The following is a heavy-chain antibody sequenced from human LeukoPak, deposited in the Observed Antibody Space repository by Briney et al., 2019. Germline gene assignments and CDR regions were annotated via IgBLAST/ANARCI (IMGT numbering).Heavy chain of an antibody. CDR2: INQDGFET. CDR3: ARGLPLWSGIDF. D-gene: IGHD3-3*01. Sequence: GSLRLSCAGSGFTFSSHWMTWVRQAPGKGLEWVANINQDGFETYYVASVRGRFTISRDNAKNSLFLQMNNLRAEDTAVYYCARGLPLWSGIDFWGQGTPVTVSS. J-gene: IGHJ4*02. V-gene: IGHV3-7*01. CDR1: GFTFSSHW.